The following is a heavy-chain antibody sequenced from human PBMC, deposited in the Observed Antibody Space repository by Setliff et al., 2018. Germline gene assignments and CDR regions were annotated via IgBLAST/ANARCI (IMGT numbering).Heavy chain of an antibody. Sequence: SETLSLTCTVSGGSISSSSYYWGWIRQPPGKGLEWIGSIYYSGSTYYNPSLKSRVTISVDTSKNQFSLKLSSVTAADTAVYYCARGPTIVDWFFDLWGRGTLVTVSS. J-gene: IGHJ2*01. V-gene: IGHV4-39*07. CDR1: GGSISSSSYY. D-gene: IGHD3-22*01. CDR2: IYYSGST. CDR3: ARGPTIVDWFFDL.